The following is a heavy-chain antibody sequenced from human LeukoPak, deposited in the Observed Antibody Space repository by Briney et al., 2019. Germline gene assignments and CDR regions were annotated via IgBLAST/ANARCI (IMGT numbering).Heavy chain of an antibody. J-gene: IGHJ4*02. D-gene: IGHD4-17*01. Sequence: GASVKLSCKASGYTFTSYGMSWVRQAPGQGLEWIGCISAYNCNTNYAQNLQGRVTMTTDTSTSTAYMELRSLRSDDTAVYYCAKDRATTMTTWAEIDSWGQGTLVTVSS. CDR2: ISAYNCNT. CDR3: AKDRATTMTTWAEIDS. V-gene: IGHV1-18*01. CDR1: GYTFTSYG.